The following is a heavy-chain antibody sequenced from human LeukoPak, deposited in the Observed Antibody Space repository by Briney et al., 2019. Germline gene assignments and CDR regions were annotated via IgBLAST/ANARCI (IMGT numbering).Heavy chain of an antibody. V-gene: IGHV1-2*02. CDR3: ARGGEQQLVLDY. CDR1: GYTLTELS. Sequence: ASVKVSCKVSGYTLTELSMHWVRQAPGQGLEWMGWINPNSGGTNYAQNFQGRVTMTRDTSITTAYMGLSRLTSDDTAVYYCARGGEQQLVLDYWGQGTLVTVSS. J-gene: IGHJ4*02. CDR2: INPNSGGT. D-gene: IGHD6-13*01.